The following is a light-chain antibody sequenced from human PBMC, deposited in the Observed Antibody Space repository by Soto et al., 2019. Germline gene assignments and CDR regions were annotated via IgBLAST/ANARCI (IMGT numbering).Light chain of an antibody. Sequence: IEMTQYPSTVSASVGARVTITCRASQRVYNWLAWYQQKPGKAPKLLISSVSTLESGVPSRFSGSGSGTEFTLAISSLQPEDLGTYYCQQYNSYLSFGPVTKVEI. CDR3: QQYNSYLS. CDR1: QRVYNW. J-gene: IGKJ3*01. CDR2: SVS. V-gene: IGKV1-5*01.